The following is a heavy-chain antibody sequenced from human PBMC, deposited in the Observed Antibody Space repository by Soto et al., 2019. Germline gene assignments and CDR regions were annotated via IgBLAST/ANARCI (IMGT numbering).Heavy chain of an antibody. J-gene: IGHJ6*02. CDR3: ASQGGGSGSYYRAHYYGMDV. D-gene: IGHD3-10*01. Sequence: ASVKVSCKASGYTFTSYYMHWVRQAPGQGLERMGIINPSGGSTSYAQKFQGRVTMTRDTSTSTVYMELSSLRSEDTAVYYCASQGGGSGSYYRAHYYGMDVWGQGTTVTVSS. CDR1: GYTFTSYY. V-gene: IGHV1-46*01. CDR2: INPSGGST.